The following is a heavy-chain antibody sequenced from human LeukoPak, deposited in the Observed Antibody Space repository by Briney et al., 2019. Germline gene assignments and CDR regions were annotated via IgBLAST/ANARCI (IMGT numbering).Heavy chain of an antibody. J-gene: IGHJ4*02. CDR2: IYYSGST. V-gene: IGHV4-39*07. Sequence: SETLSLTCTVSGGSISSSSYYWGWIRQPPGKGLEWIGSIYYSGSTYYNPSLKSRVTISVDTSKNQFSLKLSSVTAADTAVYYCARDRQYYDILTGYYSRYYFDYWGQGTLVTVSS. D-gene: IGHD3-9*01. CDR1: GGSISSSSYY. CDR3: ARDRQYYDILTGYYSRYYFDY.